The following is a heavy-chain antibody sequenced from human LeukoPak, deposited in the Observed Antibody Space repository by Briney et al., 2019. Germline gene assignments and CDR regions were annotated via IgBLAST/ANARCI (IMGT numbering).Heavy chain of an antibody. D-gene: IGHD5/OR15-5a*01. CDR1: DYSISSGYGYY. J-gene: IGHJ4*02. CDR3: ATLVSTRYYFDY. CDR2: IYHSGIT. Sequence: SETLSLTCTVSDYSISSGYGYYWGWIRQPPGRGLEWIGNIYHSGITYYNHFNSSLKSRVTISIDTSKNQFSLRLTSVTAADTAVYFCATLVSTRYYFDYWGQGTLVTVSS. V-gene: IGHV4-38-2*02.